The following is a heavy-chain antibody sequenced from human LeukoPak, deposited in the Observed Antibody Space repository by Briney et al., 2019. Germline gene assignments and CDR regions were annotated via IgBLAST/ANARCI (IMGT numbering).Heavy chain of an antibody. V-gene: IGHV3-30*04. Sequence: PGRSLRLSCAASGFTFSSYAMHWVRQAPGKGLEWVAVISYDGSNKYYADSVKGRFTISRDNSKNTLYLQMNSLRAEDTAVYYCAKDDYVWGRGYFDYWGQGTLVTVSS. CDR3: AKDDYVWGRGYFDY. CDR2: ISYDGSNK. D-gene: IGHD3-16*01. CDR1: GFTFSSYA. J-gene: IGHJ4*02.